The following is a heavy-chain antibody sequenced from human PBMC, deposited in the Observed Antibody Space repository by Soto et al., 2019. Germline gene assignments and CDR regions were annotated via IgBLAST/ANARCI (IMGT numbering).Heavy chain of an antibody. CDR1: GFPFSNSW. J-gene: IGHJ4*02. V-gene: IGHV3-74*01. CDR2: INGDGSST. CDR3: VRDFR. Sequence: EVQLVESGGGLVQPGGSLGLSCAASGFPFSNSWMSWVRQAPGKGLVWVSRINGDGSSTNYADSVKGRFTISRDNAMKTLHLQMNSLRVEDTAVYYCVRDFRWGQGTLVTVSS.